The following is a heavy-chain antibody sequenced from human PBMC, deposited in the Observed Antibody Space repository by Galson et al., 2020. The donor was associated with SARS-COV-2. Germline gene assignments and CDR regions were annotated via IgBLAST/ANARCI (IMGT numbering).Heavy chain of an antibody. D-gene: IGHD6-19*01. Sequence: GGSLRLSCAASGFTFSSHAMHWVRQAPGKGLEWVAQIFFDGSDKYYGDSVKGRFTISRDSSKNTVYLQMNNLRADDTAVYYCARDGQNSSGWPFDYWGQGTLVTVSS. CDR2: IFFDGSDK. J-gene: IGHJ4*02. CDR1: GFTFSSHA. V-gene: IGHV3-33*01. CDR3: ARDGQNSSGWPFDY.